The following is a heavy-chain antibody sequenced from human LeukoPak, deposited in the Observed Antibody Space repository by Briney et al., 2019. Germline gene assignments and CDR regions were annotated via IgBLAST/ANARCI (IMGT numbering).Heavy chain of an antibody. CDR1: GGSISSYY. J-gene: IGHJ4*02. V-gene: IGHV4-4*07. CDR2: IYSSGST. CDR3: ARVYLRAAYFDY. D-gene: IGHD2-15*01. Sequence: SETLSLTCTVSGGSISSYYWSWVRQPAGKGLEWVGRIYSSGSTGYNPSLKRRVTISVDTSKNQFSLQLSSVTAADTAVYYCARVYLRAAYFDYCGQGTLVTVSS.